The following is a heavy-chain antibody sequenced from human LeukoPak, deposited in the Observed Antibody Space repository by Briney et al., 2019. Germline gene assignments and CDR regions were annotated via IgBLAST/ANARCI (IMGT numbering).Heavy chain of an antibody. J-gene: IGHJ6*02. Sequence: PSETLSLTCTVSGGSISSGDYYWSWIRQPPGKGLEWIGYIYYGGSTYYNPSLKSRVTISVDTSKNQFSLKLSSVTAADTAVYYCARDLAYYDFWSGYTYYYGMDVWGQGTTVTVSS. CDR2: IYYGGST. CDR1: GGSISSGDYY. V-gene: IGHV4-30-4*01. D-gene: IGHD3-3*01. CDR3: ARDLAYYDFWSGYTYYYGMDV.